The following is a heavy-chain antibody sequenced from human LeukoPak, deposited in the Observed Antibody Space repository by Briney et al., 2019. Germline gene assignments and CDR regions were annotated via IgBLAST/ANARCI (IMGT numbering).Heavy chain of an antibody. V-gene: IGHV4-59*12. J-gene: IGHJ6*03. CDR2: IYYSGST. CDR1: GGSISSYY. CDR3: ARPRARRYGSGNKYYMDV. Sequence: SETLSLTCTVSGGSISSYYWSWIRQPPGKGLEWIGYIYYSGSTNYNPSLKSRVTISVDTSKNQFSLKLSSVTAADTAVYYCARPRARRYGSGNKYYMDVWDKGTTVTISS. D-gene: IGHD3-10*01.